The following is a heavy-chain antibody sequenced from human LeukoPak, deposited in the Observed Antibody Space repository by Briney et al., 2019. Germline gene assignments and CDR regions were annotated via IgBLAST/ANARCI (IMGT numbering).Heavy chain of an antibody. CDR2: ISGSGAST. Sequence: PGGSLRLSCAASGFTVSTDYMSWVRQAPGKGLEWVSAISGSGASTYYADSVKGRFTISRDNSKNTLYLQMNSLRAEDTAVYYCEKAAWELFYGMDVWGQGTTVTVSS. D-gene: IGHD1-26*01. V-gene: IGHV3-23*01. J-gene: IGHJ6*02. CDR1: GFTVSTDY. CDR3: EKAAWELFYGMDV.